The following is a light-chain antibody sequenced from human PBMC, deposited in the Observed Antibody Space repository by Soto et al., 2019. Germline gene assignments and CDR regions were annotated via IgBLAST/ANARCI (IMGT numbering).Light chain of an antibody. V-gene: IGKV1-33*01. CDR1: QHISNY. CDR3: QQYDNLIT. Sequence: DIQMTQAPSSLSASVGESATITCKASQHISNYVNWYQQKQGTAPKLLIYDASKLETGVPSRFSGSGSGTDFTFTISSLQPEDIATYYCQQYDNLITFGGGTKVDIK. CDR2: DAS. J-gene: IGKJ4*01.